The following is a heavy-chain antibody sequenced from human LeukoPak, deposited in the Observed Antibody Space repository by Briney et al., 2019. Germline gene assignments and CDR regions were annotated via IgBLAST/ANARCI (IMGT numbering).Heavy chain of an antibody. CDR2: IYPGDSDT. Sequence: GESLKISCKASGYSFTNYWIGWVRQMPGEGLEWMGIIYPGDSDTRYSPSFQGQVTISADKSINTAYLQWSSLKASDTAIYYCARPNIPAAGTDAFDIWGQGTMVTVSS. V-gene: IGHV5-51*01. D-gene: IGHD6-13*01. CDR1: GYSFTNYW. J-gene: IGHJ3*02. CDR3: ARPNIPAAGTDAFDI.